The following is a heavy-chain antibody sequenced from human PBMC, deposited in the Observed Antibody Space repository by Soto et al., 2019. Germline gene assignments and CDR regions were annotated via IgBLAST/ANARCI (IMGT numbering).Heavy chain of an antibody. Sequence: QVQVVESGGGVVQPGRSLRLSCAAAGFIFNGYAMHWVRQAPGKGLEWVAVISYDGKNKYYADSVKGRFTISRDNSKSTLILQMDSLRPEDTAVYYCAKDPSPLQLLEIYYGMDVWSQGTTVTVSS. D-gene: IGHD3-3*01. CDR2: ISYDGKNK. V-gene: IGHV3-30*04. CDR3: AKDPSPLQLLEIYYGMDV. J-gene: IGHJ6*02. CDR1: GFIFNGYA.